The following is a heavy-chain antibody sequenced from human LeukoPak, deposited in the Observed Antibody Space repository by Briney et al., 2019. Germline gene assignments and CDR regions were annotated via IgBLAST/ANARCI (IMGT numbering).Heavy chain of an antibody. Sequence: GGSLRLSCAASGFTVSNNYMSWVRQAPGKGLEWVSVIHSGGTTNYADSEQGRFTISRDNSKTTVYLHMNSLRAEDTAVYYCARDSDSGYGPFASWGQGTLVTVSS. CDR3: ARDSDSGYGPFAS. CDR2: IHSGGTT. D-gene: IGHD5-12*01. V-gene: IGHV3-53*01. CDR1: GFTVSNNY. J-gene: IGHJ4*02.